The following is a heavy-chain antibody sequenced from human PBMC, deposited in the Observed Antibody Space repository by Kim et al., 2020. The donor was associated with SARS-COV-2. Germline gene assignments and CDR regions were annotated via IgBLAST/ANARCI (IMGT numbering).Heavy chain of an antibody. CDR1: GFTFSSYW. J-gene: IGHJ6*02. V-gene: IGHV3-7*04. CDR3: AGGLWFGEHGMDV. CDR2: IKQDGSEK. Sequence: GGSLRLSCAASGFTFSSYWMSWVRQAPGKGLEWVANIKQDGSEKYYVDSVKGRFTISRDNAKNSLYLQMNSLRAEDTAVYYCAGGLWFGEHGMDVWGQGTTVTVSS. D-gene: IGHD3-10*01.